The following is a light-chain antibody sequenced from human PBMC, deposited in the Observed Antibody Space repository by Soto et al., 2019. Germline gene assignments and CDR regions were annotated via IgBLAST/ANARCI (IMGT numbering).Light chain of an antibody. V-gene: IGKV3-15*01. CDR2: AAS. Sequence: EIVVTQSPATLSVSPGERATLSCRASLSVSTSLAWYQQKPGQAPRLLIYAASTRATGIPARFSGSGSGTDFTLTISSLQSEDSAVYYCQQYHNWPPGTFGQGTK. J-gene: IGKJ1*01. CDR1: LSVSTS. CDR3: QQYHNWPPGT.